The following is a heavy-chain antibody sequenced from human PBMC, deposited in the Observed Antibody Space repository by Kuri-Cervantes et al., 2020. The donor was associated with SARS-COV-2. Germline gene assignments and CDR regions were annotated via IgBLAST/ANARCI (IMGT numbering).Heavy chain of an antibody. Sequence: SVKVSCKASGGTFSSYAISWVRQAPGQGPEWMGGIIPIFGTANYAQKFQGRVTITADESTSTAYMELSSLRSEDTAVYYCARGPNYCGGDCYELEAEYFQHWGQGTLVTVSS. CDR1: GGTFSSYA. CDR2: IIPIFGTA. D-gene: IGHD2-21*01. CDR3: ARGPNYCGGDCYELEAEYFQH. J-gene: IGHJ1*01. V-gene: IGHV1-69*13.